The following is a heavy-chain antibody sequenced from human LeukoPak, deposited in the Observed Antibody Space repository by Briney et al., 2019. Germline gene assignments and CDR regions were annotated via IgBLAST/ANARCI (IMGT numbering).Heavy chain of an antibody. CDR1: GFTFSSYE. D-gene: IGHD3-22*01. V-gene: IGHV3-48*03. CDR3: AKIPLNYYDTGDY. Sequence: GGSLRHSCAASGFTFSSYEMNWVRQAPGKGLEWVSYISSSGSTIYYADSVKGRFTISRDNAKNTLYLQMNSLRAEDTAVYYCAKIPLNYYDTGDYWGQGTLVTVSS. J-gene: IGHJ4*02. CDR2: ISSSGSTI.